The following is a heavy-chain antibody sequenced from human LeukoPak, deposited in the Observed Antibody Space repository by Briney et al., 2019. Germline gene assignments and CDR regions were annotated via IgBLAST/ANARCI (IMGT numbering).Heavy chain of an antibody. CDR2: IYHSGST. Sequence: SQTLSLTCTVSGGSISSGGYYWSWIRQPPGKGLEWIGYIYHSGSTYYNPSLKSRVTISVDRSKNQFSLKLSSVTAADTAVYYCARGSSSWYQGSFDPWGQGTLVTVSS. V-gene: IGHV4-30-2*01. D-gene: IGHD6-13*01. J-gene: IGHJ5*02. CDR3: ARGSSSWYQGSFDP. CDR1: GGSISSGGYY.